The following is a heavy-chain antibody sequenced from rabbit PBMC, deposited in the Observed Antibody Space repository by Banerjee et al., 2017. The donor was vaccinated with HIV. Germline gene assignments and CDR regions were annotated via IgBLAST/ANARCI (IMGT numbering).Heavy chain of an antibody. J-gene: IGHJ2*01. V-gene: IGHV1S40*01. Sequence: QSLEESGGDLVKPGASLTLTCTASGFDFSSSYYLCWVRQAPGKGLEWIACIYAGSSGTTYYARWARGRFTTSKTSSTTVTLQMTSLTAADTATYFCARGYYTDDYAGDAYGPDAFDPWGPGTLVTVS. CDR3: ARGYYTDDYAGDAYGPDAFDP. D-gene: IGHD6-1*01. CDR2: IYAGSSGTT. CDR1: GFDFSSSYY.